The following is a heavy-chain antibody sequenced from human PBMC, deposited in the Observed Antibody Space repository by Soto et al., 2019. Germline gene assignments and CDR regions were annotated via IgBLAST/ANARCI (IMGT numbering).Heavy chain of an antibody. V-gene: IGHV3-23*01. Sequence: PGGSLRLSCAASGFTFSTYAMTWVRQAPGKGLEWVSAISGSGGSTYYADSVKGRFTISRDNSKNTLYLQMNSLRAEDTAVYYCAKDPGSRIAAAAPGDYWGQGTLVTVSS. J-gene: IGHJ4*02. CDR3: AKDPGSRIAAAAPGDY. CDR1: GFTFSTYA. CDR2: ISGSGGST. D-gene: IGHD6-13*01.